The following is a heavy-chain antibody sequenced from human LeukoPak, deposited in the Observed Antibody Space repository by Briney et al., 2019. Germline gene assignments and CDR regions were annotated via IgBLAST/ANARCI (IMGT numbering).Heavy chain of an antibody. J-gene: IGHJ4*02. D-gene: IGHD3-10*01. Sequence: GGSLRLSCAASGFTFSSYWMSWVRQAPGKGLEWVANIKEDGSEKDYADSMKGRFTVSRDNAKNSLFLQMNSLRAEDTAVYYCARDADYYGSGPYCLDYWGQGTLGTVSS. V-gene: IGHV3-7*01. CDR1: GFTFSSYW. CDR3: ARDADYYGSGPYCLDY. CDR2: IKEDGSEK.